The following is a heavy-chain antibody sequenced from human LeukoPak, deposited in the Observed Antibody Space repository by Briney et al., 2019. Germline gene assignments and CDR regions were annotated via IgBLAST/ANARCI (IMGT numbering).Heavy chain of an antibody. CDR2: ISWNSGSI. CDR1: GFTFDDYA. V-gene: IGHV3-9*03. CDR3: AKDNSGGYRTAHFDY. J-gene: IGHJ4*02. Sequence: RGGSLRLSCAASGFTFDDYAMHWVRQAPGKGLEWVSGISWNSGSIGYADSVKGRFTISRDNAKNSLYLQMNSLRAEDMALYYCAKDNSGGYRTAHFDYWGQGTLVTVSS. D-gene: IGHD1-26*01.